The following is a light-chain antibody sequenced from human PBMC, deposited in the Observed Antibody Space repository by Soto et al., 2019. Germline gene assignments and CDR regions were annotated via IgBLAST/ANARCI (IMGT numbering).Light chain of an antibody. CDR1: QSISSN. CDR2: GAS. CDR3: QQYNNWPWT. Sequence: EILMTQSQDTLSVSLGERATLSCRASQSISSNLAWYQQKPGQAPRLLIYGASTRATSFPARFSGSGSGTDFTLTISSLQSEDFAVYYCQQYNNWPWTFGQGTKVEIK. J-gene: IGKJ1*01. V-gene: IGKV3-15*01.